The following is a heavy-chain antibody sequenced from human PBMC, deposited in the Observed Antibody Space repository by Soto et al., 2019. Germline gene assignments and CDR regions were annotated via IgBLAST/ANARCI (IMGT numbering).Heavy chain of an antibody. CDR1: GFTFSSYG. CDR3: ARDFSGTAVAGYFDY. V-gene: IGHV3-33*01. Sequence: QVQLVESGGGVVQPGRSPRLSCAASGFTFSSYGMHWVRQAPGKGLEWVAVIWYDGSNKYYADSVKGRFTISRDNSKNTLYLQMNSLRAEDTAVYYCARDFSGTAVAGYFDYWGQGTLVTVSS. D-gene: IGHD6-19*01. J-gene: IGHJ4*02. CDR2: IWYDGSNK.